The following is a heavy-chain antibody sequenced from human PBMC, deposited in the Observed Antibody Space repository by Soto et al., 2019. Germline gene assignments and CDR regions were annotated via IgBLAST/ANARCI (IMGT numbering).Heavy chain of an antibody. CDR3: ARVTTRMATISWFDP. V-gene: IGHV1-69*13. J-gene: IGHJ5*02. D-gene: IGHD5-12*01. CDR2: IIPIFGTA. CDR1: GGTFSSYA. Sequence: GASVKVSCKASGGTFSSYAISWVRQAPGQGLEWMGGIIPIFGTANYAQKFQGRVTITADESTSTAYMELSSLRSEDTAVYYCARVTTRMATISWFDPWGQGTLVTVSS.